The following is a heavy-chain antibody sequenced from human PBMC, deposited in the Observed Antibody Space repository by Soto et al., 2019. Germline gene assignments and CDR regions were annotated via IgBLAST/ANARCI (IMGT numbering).Heavy chain of an antibody. V-gene: IGHV1-8*01. J-gene: IGHJ6*02. D-gene: IGHD6-19*01. CDR1: GYTFTSYD. CDR3: ASSQGIAVAGNYYGMDV. CDR2: MNPNSGNT. Sequence: ASVKVSCKASGYTFTSYDINWVRQATGQGLEWMGWMNPNSGNTGYAQKFQGRVTMTRNTSISTAYMELSRLRSDDTAVYYCASSQGIAVAGNYYGMDVWGQGTTVTVSS.